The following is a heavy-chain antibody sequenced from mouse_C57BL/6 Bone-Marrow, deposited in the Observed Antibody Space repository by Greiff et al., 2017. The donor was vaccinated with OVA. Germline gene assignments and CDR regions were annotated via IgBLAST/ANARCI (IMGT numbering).Heavy chain of an antibody. CDR2: IYPRSGNT. D-gene: IGHD1-1*01. V-gene: IGHV1-81*01. CDR3: ARRITTVVARDY. J-gene: IGHJ2*01. CDR1: GYTFTSYG. Sequence: VQLVESGAELARPGASVKLSCKASGYTFTSYGISWVKQRTGQGLEWIGEIYPRSGNTYYNEKFKGKATLTADKSSSTAYMELRSLTSEDSAVYFCARRITTVVARDYWGQGTTLTVSS.